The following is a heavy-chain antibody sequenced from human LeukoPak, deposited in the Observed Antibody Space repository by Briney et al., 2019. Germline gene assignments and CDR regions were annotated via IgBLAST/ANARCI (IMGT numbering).Heavy chain of an antibody. CDR2: IYSGGST. J-gene: IGHJ4*02. Sequence: GGSLRLSCAASGFTVSSNYMSWVRQAPGEGLEWVSVIYSGGSTYYADSVKGRFTISRDNSKNTLYLQMNSLRAEDTAVYYCARDLGSGYGFDYWGQGTLVTVSS. D-gene: IGHD3-22*01. CDR3: ARDLGSGYGFDY. CDR1: GFTVSSNY. V-gene: IGHV3-53*01.